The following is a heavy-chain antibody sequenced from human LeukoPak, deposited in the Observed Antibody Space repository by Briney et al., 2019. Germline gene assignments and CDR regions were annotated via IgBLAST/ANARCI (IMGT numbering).Heavy chain of an antibody. J-gene: IGHJ6*03. CDR1: GGSISSGDYY. CDR2: IYYSGST. V-gene: IGHV4-30-4*08. D-gene: IGHD5-12*01. CDR3: ARGSVDIVATIGGGYYYYYMDV. Sequence: TSETLSLTCTVSGGSISSGDYYWRWIRQPPGKGLEWIRYIYYSGSTYYTPTLKSTVTISIYKTKNQFSLTLSPVTAADTAVYYCARGSVDIVATIGGGYYYYYMDVWGKGTTVTVSS.